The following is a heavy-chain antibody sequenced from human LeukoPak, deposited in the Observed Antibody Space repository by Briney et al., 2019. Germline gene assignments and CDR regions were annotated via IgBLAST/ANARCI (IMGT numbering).Heavy chain of an antibody. CDR1: GFTFRTYA. CDR2: ISGSGADI. V-gene: IGHV3-23*01. J-gene: IGHJ4*02. D-gene: IGHD1-14*01. Sequence: PGGSLRLSCAGSGFTFRTYAMSWVRQAPGKGLEWVSAISGSGADIYYADSVKGRFTISRDNSKNTLYLQMNSLRAADTALYYCAKDRRNDFDFWGQGTLVTVSS. CDR3: AKDRRNDFDF.